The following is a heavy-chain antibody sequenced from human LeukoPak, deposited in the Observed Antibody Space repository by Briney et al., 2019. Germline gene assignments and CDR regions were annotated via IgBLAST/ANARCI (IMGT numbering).Heavy chain of an antibody. CDR1: GYSFPSHW. CDR2: IYPGDSDT. J-gene: IGHJ4*02. V-gene: IGHV5-51*01. Sequence: GESLKISCKGSGYSFPSHWIGWVRQMPGKGLEWLGIIYPGDSDTTYSPSFQGHVTISADKSTNTAYLQWSSLKASDTAMYYCARQEGYYDSSGTLDYWGQGTLVTVSS. CDR3: ARQEGYYDSSGTLDY. D-gene: IGHD3-22*01.